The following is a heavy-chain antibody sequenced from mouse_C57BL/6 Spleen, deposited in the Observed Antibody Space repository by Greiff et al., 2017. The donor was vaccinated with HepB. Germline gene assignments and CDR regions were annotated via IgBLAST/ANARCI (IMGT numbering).Heavy chain of an antibody. J-gene: IGHJ2*01. V-gene: IGHV1-52*01. CDR2: IDPSDSET. CDR1: GYTFTSYW. Sequence: QVQLKQPGAELVRPGSSVKLSCKASGYTFTSYWMHWVKQRPIQGLEWIGNIDPSDSETHYNQKFKDKATLTVDKSSSTAYMQLSSLTSEDSAVYYCARRGYYGSIDYWGQGTTLTVSS. CDR3: ARRGYYGSIDY. D-gene: IGHD1-1*01.